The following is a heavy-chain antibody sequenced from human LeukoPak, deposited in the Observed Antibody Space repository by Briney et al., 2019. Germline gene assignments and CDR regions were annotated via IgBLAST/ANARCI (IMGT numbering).Heavy chain of an antibody. V-gene: IGHV3-23*01. CDR2: ISGSGGST. J-gene: IGHJ4*02. CDR3: AKTSPYYDSSGQFDY. Sequence: GGSLRLSCAASGFTFSSYAMSWVRQALGKGLEWVSAISGSGGSTYYADSVKGRFTISRDNSKNTLYLQMNSLRAEDTAVYYCAKTSPYYDSSGQFDYWGQGTLVTVSS. CDR1: GFTFSSYA. D-gene: IGHD3-22*01.